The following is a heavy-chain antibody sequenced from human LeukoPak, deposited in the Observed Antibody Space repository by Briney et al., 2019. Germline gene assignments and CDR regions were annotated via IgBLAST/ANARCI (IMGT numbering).Heavy chain of an antibody. J-gene: IGHJ5*02. CDR3: ARGGRPYYYGSGSYYLKYNWFDP. CDR1: GGSISNSNSY. CDR2: IYYSGST. D-gene: IGHD3-10*01. V-gene: IGHV4-39*07. Sequence: MPSETLSLTCTVSGGSISNSNSYWGWIRQSPGKGLEWIANIYYSGSTYYNPSLKSRVTISVDTSKNQFSLKLSSVTAADTAVYYCARGGRPYYYGSGSYYLKYNWFDPWGQGTLVTVSS.